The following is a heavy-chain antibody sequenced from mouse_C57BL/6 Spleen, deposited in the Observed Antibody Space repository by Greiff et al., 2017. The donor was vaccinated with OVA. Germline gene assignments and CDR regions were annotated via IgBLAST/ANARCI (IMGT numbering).Heavy chain of an antibody. Sequence: VQLQQSGPELVKPGASVKISCKASGYAFSSSWMNWVKQRPGKGLEWIGRIYPGDGDTNYNGKFKGKATLTADKSSSTAYMQLSSLTSEDSAVYFCAREREATFWGQGTTLTVSS. CDR2: IYPGDGDT. J-gene: IGHJ2*01. CDR1: GYAFSSSW. D-gene: IGHD3-2*02. V-gene: IGHV1-82*01. CDR3: AREREATF.